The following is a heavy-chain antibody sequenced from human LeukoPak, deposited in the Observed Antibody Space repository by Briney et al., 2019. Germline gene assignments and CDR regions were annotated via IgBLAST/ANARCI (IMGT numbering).Heavy chain of an antibody. D-gene: IGHD6-13*01. CDR1: GFTFSSYS. V-gene: IGHV3-21*01. CDR3: AGAAGQH. J-gene: IGHJ4*02. CDR2: ISSSSSYI. Sequence: GGSLRLSCAASGFTFSSYSMNWVRQAPGEGLEWVSSISSSSSYIYYADSVKGRFTISRDNAKNSLYLQMNGLRAEDTAVYYCAGAAGQHWGQGTLVTVSS.